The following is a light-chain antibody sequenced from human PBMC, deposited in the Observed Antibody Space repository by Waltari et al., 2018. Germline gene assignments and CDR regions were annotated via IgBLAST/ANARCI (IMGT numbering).Light chain of an antibody. CDR1: RFNIGNNY. V-gene: IGLV1-51*01. Sequence: QSVLTQPPSVSAAPGQKATIPCSGTRFNIGNNYVSWYQQLPGTPPKLLISGNNKRPSGIPDRFSGSKSGTSATLGITGLQTGDEADYYCGTWDSSLSAGVFGGGTKLTVL. J-gene: IGLJ3*02. CDR2: GNN. CDR3: GTWDSSLSAGV.